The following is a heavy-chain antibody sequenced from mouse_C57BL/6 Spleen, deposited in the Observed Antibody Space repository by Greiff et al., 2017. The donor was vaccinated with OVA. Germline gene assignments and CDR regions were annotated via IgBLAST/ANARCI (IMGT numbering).Heavy chain of an antibody. D-gene: IGHD2-4*01. V-gene: IGHV1-7*01. Sequence: QVQLKQSGADLAKPGASVKLSCKASGYTFTSYWMHWVKQRPGQGLEWIGYINPSSGYNKYNPKLKDKATLTADKSSSTAYMQLSSLTYEDSAVYYCARRRLDYYAMDYWGQGTSVTVSS. J-gene: IGHJ4*01. CDR1: GYTFTSYW. CDR2: INPSSGYN. CDR3: ARRRLDYYAMDY.